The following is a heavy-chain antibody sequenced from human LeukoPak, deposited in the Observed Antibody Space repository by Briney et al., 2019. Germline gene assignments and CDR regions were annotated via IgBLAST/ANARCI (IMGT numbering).Heavy chain of an antibody. CDR3: TKDSQGSYDGFWYGTYGMDV. CDR1: GFSFYTFA. V-gene: IGHV3-23*05. Sequence: PGGSLRLSCVASGFSFYTFALTWVRQAPGKGLEWVSTISDYPHYADSVRGRFTISRDNSRKTVFLQMNSLTPEDAATYYCTKDSQGSYDGFWYGTYGMDVWGQGTTVTVSS. D-gene: IGHD3-16*01. J-gene: IGHJ6*02. CDR2: ISDYP.